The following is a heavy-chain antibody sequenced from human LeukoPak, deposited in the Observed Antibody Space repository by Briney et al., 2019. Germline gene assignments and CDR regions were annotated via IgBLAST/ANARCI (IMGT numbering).Heavy chain of an antibody. CDR1: GGSISSSSYY. D-gene: IGHD3-10*01. V-gene: IGHV4-39*01. CDR2: IYYSGST. Sequence: SETLSLTCIVSGGSISSSSYYWGWIRQPPGKGLEWIGSIYYSGSTYYNPSLKSRVTISVDTSKNQFSLKLSSVTAADTAVYYCASIAGGSGSYLSYWGQGTLVTVSS. J-gene: IGHJ4*02. CDR3: ASIAGGSGSYLSY.